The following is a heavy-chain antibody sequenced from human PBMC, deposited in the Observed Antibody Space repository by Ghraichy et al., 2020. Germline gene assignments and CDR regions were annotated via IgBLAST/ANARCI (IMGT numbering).Heavy chain of an antibody. CDR3: AKTAVEGAGRPEYFQH. CDR1: GFTFSTYW. Sequence: GGSLRLSCAASGFTFSTYWMTWVRQAPGKGLEWVANIKQDGSEKHYVDSVKGRYTISRDNAKNSLYLQMNSLRAEDTAVYYCAKTAVEGAGRPEYFQHWGQGTLVTVSS. CDR2: IKQDGSEK. D-gene: IGHD1-26*01. J-gene: IGHJ1*01. V-gene: IGHV3-7*01.